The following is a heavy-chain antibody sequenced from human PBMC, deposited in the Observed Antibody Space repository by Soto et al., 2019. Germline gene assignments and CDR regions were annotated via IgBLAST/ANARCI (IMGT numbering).Heavy chain of an antibody. J-gene: IGHJ6*02. CDR2: IRSKAYGGTT. CDR3: TRLVVVAATRGVDGMDV. D-gene: IGHD2-15*01. Sequence: GGSLRLSCTASGFTFGDYAMSWVRQAPGKGLEWVGFIRSKAYGGTTEYAASVKGRFTISRDDSKSIAYLQMNSLKTEDTAVYYCTRLVVVAATRGVDGMDVWGQGTTVTVSS. V-gene: IGHV3-49*04. CDR1: GFTFGDYA.